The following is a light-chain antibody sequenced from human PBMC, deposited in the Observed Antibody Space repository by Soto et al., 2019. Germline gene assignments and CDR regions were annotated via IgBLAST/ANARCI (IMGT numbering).Light chain of an antibody. CDR1: QGIGSS. CDR3: QQRNSYPIT. Sequence: DIQLTQSPSLLSASVGDRVTITCRASQGIGSSLAWYHQKEGKAPKLLIHTASTLQSGVPSRFSGSGSGTEFTLTITSLQPEDFATYYCQQRNSYPITFGQGTRLEIK. J-gene: IGKJ5*01. CDR2: TAS. V-gene: IGKV1-9*01.